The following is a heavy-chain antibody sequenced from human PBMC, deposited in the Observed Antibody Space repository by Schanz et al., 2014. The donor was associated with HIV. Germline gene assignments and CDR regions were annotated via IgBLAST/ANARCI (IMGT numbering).Heavy chain of an antibody. V-gene: IGHV3-23*04. Sequence: EVQVVESGGGLVQPGGSLRLSCVASGFAFSRYWMNWVRQAPGKGLEWVSGISISGETTYYADSVKGRFTISRDNSKNTLYLQMNSLRVEDTAVYYCANEEVPNDYWGQGTLVTVSS. CDR3: ANEEVPNDY. CDR2: ISISGETT. J-gene: IGHJ4*02. CDR1: GFAFSRYW.